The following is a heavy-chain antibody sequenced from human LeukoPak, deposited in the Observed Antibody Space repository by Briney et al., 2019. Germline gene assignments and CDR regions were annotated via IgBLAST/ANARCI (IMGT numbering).Heavy chain of an antibody. D-gene: IGHD6-13*01. J-gene: IGHJ4*02. V-gene: IGHV1-18*01. Sequence: ASVKVSCKASGYTFTSYHITWVRQAPGQGLEWMGWISAYTGNTNYAQKLQGRLTMTTDSSTGTAYMELRSLRSEDTAVYYCATDLGIAAAGMGWGFDYWGQGTLVTVSS. CDR2: ISAYTGNT. CDR1: GYTFTSYH. CDR3: ATDLGIAAAGMGWGFDY.